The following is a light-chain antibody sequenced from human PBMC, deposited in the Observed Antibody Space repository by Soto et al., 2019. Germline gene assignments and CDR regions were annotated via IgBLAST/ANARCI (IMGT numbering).Light chain of an antibody. CDR2: WAS. CDR3: QQYYSTLTWT. V-gene: IGKV4-1*01. Sequence: DIVMNQSPDSLAVSLGERATINCESSQSVLYSSNNKNYLAWYQQKPGQPPKLLIYWASTRESGVPDRFSGSGSGTDFTLTIRSLQAEDVAVYYCQQYYSTLTWTFGQGTKVEIK. CDR1: QSVLYSSNNKNY. J-gene: IGKJ1*01.